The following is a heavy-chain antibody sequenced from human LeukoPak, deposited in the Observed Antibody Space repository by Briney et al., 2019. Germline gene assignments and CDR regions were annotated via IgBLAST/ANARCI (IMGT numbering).Heavy chain of an antibody. J-gene: IGHJ4*02. V-gene: IGHV3-23*01. D-gene: IGHD5-12*01. CDR2: ISGSAFST. CDR1: GFTFSNFA. Sequence: GGSLRPSCAASGFTFSNFAMGWVRQAPGKGLEWVSGISGSAFSTSYADSVKGHFTISRDNFKNTVYLEMKSLSAEDTAVYYCARRLATMGYDYWGQGTLVTVSS. CDR3: ARRLATMGYDY.